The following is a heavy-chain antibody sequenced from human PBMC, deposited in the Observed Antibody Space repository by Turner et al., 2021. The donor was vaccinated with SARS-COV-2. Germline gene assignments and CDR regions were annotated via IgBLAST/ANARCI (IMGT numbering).Heavy chain of an antibody. CDR1: GGSISSYY. V-gene: IGHV4-59*08. CDR3: ARHGFSGWDGGGMDV. Sequence: QVQLQESGPGLVKPSETLSLTCTVSGGSISSYYWSWIRQRPGKGLEWIGYIHYRGSTNYNPSLKSRVTISVDTSKNQFSLKLSSVTAAETAVYYCARHGFSGWDGGGMDVWGQGTTVTVSS. CDR2: IHYRGST. J-gene: IGHJ6*02. D-gene: IGHD6-19*01.